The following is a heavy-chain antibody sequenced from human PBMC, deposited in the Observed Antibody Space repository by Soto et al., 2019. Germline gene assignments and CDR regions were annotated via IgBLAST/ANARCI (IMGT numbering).Heavy chain of an antibody. CDR1: GGTFSTYG. CDR3: ARYAPHSEYSRSLGRDMDV. Sequence: QVQLVQSGAEVKKPGSSVKVSCKASGGTFSTYGITWVRQAPGQGLEWMGGIIPIFGTTNYAQKFQGRVTVTADESTNTAYMELRSLRSEDTAVYYCARYAPHSEYSRSLGRDMDVWGQGTTVTVSS. D-gene: IGHD6-6*01. V-gene: IGHV1-69*01. CDR2: IIPIFGTT. J-gene: IGHJ6*02.